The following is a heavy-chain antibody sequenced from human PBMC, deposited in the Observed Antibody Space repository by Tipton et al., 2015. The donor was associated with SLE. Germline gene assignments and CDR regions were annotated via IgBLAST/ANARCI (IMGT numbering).Heavy chain of an antibody. Sequence: TLSLTCAVSGGSIRSTNWWSWVRQPLGKGLEWIGEIDQYGATNSNPSLKSRVSISVDKSKNQFSLKLSSVTAADTAVYYCARGRQGMEVFTMDVWGPGTTVTVSS. D-gene: IGHD1-14*01. CDR2: IDQYGAT. CDR1: GGSIRSTNW. CDR3: ARGRQGMEVFTMDV. J-gene: IGHJ6*02. V-gene: IGHV4-4*02.